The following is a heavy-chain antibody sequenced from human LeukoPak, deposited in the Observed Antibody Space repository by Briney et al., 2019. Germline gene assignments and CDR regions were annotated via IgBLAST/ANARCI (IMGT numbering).Heavy chain of an antibody. CDR2: ISYSGTN. Sequence: PSETLSLTCTVSGGSVSSSTYYWGWIRQPPGKGLEWIGSISYSGTNYNNPSLKSRVSISIDTSKNQFSVKLTSVSAADTAMYYCASLVTLRSRGQGPLVTVSS. D-gene: IGHD2-21*02. CDR3: ASLVTLRS. CDR1: GGSVSSSTYY. J-gene: IGHJ1*01. V-gene: IGHV4-39*01.